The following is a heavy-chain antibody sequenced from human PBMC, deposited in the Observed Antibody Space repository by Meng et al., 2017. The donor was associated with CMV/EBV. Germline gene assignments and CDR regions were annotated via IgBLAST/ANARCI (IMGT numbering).Heavy chain of an antibody. CDR3: AREGNYYGSGSYYAY. Sequence: QVPLQESGPGLVKPSETLSLPCTVACGSISSSSYYWGWIRQPPGKGLEWIGSIYYSGSTYYNPSLKSRVTISVDTSKNQFSLKLSSVTAADTAVYYCAREGNYYGSGSYYAYWGQGTLVTVSS. V-gene: IGHV4-39*07. D-gene: IGHD3-10*01. J-gene: IGHJ4*02. CDR2: IYYSGST. CDR1: CGSISSSSYY.